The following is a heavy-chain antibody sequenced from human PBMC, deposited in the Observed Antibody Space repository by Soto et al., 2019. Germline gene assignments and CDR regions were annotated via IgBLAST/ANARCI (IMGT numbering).Heavy chain of an antibody. Sequence: VQLVESGGGLVQPGRSLRLSCAASGFTFGAYAMHWVRQAPGKGLEWVSGICWDSGSIGYADSVKGRFTISRDKAKNSQYLQMNSLRAEDTAFYYCAKGIAAAGYYFDYRVAGTPVTVS. CDR1: GFTFGAYA. CDR3: AKGIAAAGYYFDY. D-gene: IGHD6-13*01. V-gene: IGHV3-9*01. CDR2: ICWDSGSI. J-gene: IGHJ4*02.